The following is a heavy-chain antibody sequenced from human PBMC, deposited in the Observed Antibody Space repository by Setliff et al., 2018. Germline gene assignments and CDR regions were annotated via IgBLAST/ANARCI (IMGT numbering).Heavy chain of an antibody. Sequence: PSETLSLTCTVSGGSISSGDYYWSWIRQPPGKGLEWIGYIYSSGSTYYNPSLKSRVTLTRDTSITTAYMELSRLRSDDTALYYCALYDYYYDADGPRNWFDPWGQGTLVTVSS. J-gene: IGHJ5*02. CDR2: IYSSGST. D-gene: IGHD3-22*01. CDR1: GGSISSGDYY. CDR3: ALYDYYYDADGPRNWFDP. V-gene: IGHV4-30-4*02.